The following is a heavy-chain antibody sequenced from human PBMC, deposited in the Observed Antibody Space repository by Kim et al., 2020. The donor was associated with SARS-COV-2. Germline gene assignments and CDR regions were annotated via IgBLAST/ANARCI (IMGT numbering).Heavy chain of an antibody. J-gene: IGHJ4*02. CDR3: ARPYYGDYMFPDY. Sequence: YNPSLRSRVTISVDTSKNQFSLKLSSVTAADTAVYYCARPYYGDYMFPDYWGQGTLVTVSS. D-gene: IGHD4-17*01. V-gene: IGHV4-39*01.